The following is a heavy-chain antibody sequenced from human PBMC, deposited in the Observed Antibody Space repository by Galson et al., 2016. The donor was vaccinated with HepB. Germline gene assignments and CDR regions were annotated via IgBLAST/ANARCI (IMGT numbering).Heavy chain of an antibody. CDR3: AKAPSWGSRWYLDV. J-gene: IGHJ2*01. Sequence: SLRLSCAGSGFTFSDYGMHWVRQAPGKGLEWVAVVSYDGSKTEYVDSVKGRFTISRDNSKNTVNLQMNSLRPDDTAAYYCAKAPSWGSRWYLDVWGRGTLVSVSS. CDR2: VSYDGSKT. D-gene: IGHD3-16*01. V-gene: IGHV3-30*18. CDR1: GFTFSDYG.